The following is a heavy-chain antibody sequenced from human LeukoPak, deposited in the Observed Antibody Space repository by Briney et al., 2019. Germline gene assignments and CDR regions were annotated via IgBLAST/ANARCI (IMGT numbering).Heavy chain of an antibody. Sequence: ASVKVSCKASGYTFTGYYMHWVRPAPGRGLAWMGWINPNSGGTNYAQKFQGRVTMTRDTSISTAYMELSRLRSDDTAVYYCARDLGYYGSGSYLTLWGQGTLVTVSS. CDR3: ARDLGYYGSGSYLTL. D-gene: IGHD3-10*01. CDR2: INPNSGGT. CDR1: GYTFTGYY. J-gene: IGHJ4*02. V-gene: IGHV1-2*02.